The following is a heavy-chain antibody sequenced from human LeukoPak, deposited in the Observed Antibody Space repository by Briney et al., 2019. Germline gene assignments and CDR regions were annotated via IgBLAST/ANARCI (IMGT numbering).Heavy chain of an antibody. Sequence: SETLSLTCTVSGGSISSSSYYWGWIRQPPGKGLEWIGSIYYSGSTYYNPSLKSRVTISVDTSKNQFSLKLSSVTAADTAVYYCARLFGEIDYWGQGTLVTVSS. CDR2: IYYSGST. J-gene: IGHJ4*02. CDR1: GGSISSSSYY. D-gene: IGHD3-10*02. CDR3: ARLFGEIDY. V-gene: IGHV4-39*07.